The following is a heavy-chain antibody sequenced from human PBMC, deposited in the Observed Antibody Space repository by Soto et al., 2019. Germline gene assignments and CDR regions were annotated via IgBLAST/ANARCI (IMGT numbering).Heavy chain of an antibody. D-gene: IGHD6-13*01. J-gene: IGHJ3*02. V-gene: IGHV3-21*01. CDR1: GFTFSSYS. Sequence: GGSLRLSCAASGFTFSSYSMNWVRQAPGKGLEWVSSISRSSRYIYYADSVKGRFTISRDNAKNSLYLQMNSLRAEDTAVYYCARPHYSSSWFDAFDIWGQGTMVTVSS. CDR3: ARPHYSSSWFDAFDI. CDR2: ISRSSRYI.